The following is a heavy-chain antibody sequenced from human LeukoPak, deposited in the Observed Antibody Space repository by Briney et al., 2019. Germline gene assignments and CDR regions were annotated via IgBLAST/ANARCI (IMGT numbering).Heavy chain of an antibody. J-gene: IGHJ4*02. Sequence: GASVKVSCKASGGTFSSYAISWVRQAPGQGLEWMGWISAYNGNTNYAQKLQGRVTMTTDTSTSTAYMELRSLRSDDTAVYYCARSLGHLAARPFDYWGQGTLVTVSS. CDR1: GGTFSSYA. D-gene: IGHD6-6*01. V-gene: IGHV1-18*01. CDR2: ISAYNGNT. CDR3: ARSLGHLAARPFDY.